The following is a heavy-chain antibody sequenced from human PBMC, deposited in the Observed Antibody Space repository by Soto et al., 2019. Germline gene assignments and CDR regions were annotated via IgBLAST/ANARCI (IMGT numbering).Heavy chain of an antibody. CDR1: GGSISNNGYY. V-gene: IGHV4-39*01. CDR2: IYYSGST. D-gene: IGHD3-22*01. CDR3: ARQDTSGYAFDY. Sequence: PSETLSLTCTVSGGSISNNGYYWGCIRQPPGKGLEWIGSIYYSGSTYYKPSLKSRVTISVDTSKSQFSLKLSFVTAADTAVYYCARQDTSGYAFDYWGQGTLVTVSS. J-gene: IGHJ4*02.